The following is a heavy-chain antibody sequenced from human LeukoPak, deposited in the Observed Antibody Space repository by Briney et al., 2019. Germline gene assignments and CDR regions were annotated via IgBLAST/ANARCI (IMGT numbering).Heavy chain of an antibody. J-gene: IGHJ4*02. CDR1: GFTLSSFW. D-gene: IGHD5-24*01. CDR2: INQGGSET. V-gene: IGHV3-7*01. Sequence: GGSLRLSCAASGFTLSSFWMSWVRQTPGKGLEWVANINQGGSETYFVDSVRGRFTISRDNAENLLHLQMDTLTADDTAIYYCARERDGRFFDYWGQGTLVTVSS. CDR3: ARERDGRFFDY.